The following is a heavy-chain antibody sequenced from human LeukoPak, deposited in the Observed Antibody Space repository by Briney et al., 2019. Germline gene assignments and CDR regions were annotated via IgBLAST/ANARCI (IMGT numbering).Heavy chain of an antibody. CDR3: ARDGGRWLQAYYFDY. J-gene: IGHJ4*02. V-gene: IGHV3-30*02. D-gene: IGHD5-24*01. CDR2: IRYDGSNK. CDR1: GFTFSSYG. Sequence: GGSLRLSCAASGFTFSSYGIHWVRQAPGKGLEWVAFIRYDGSNKYYTDSVKGRFTVSRANAKNTLYLQMNSLRVEDTAVCYCARDGGRWLQAYYFDYWGQGIPVIVSS.